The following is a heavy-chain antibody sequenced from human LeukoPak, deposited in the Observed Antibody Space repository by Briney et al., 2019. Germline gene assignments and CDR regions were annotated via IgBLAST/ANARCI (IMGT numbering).Heavy chain of an antibody. Sequence: PGGSPRLSCAASGFTFSNYWMSWVRQAPGKGLEWVANIKEDGSTKYYVDSVKGRFTISRANAKNSVYLQISSLRVEDTAVYYCARIGYSSSSYDYWGQGTLVTVSS. CDR3: ARIGYSSSSYDY. V-gene: IGHV3-7*01. CDR2: IKEDGSTK. D-gene: IGHD6-6*01. J-gene: IGHJ4*02. CDR1: GFTFSNYW.